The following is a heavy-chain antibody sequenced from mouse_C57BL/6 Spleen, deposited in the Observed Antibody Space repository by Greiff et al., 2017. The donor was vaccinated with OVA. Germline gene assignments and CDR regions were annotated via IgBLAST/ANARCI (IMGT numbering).Heavy chain of an antibody. D-gene: IGHD2-2*01. Sequence: QVQLQQSGAELVKPGASVKLSCKASGYTFTEYTIHWVKQRSGQGLEWIGWFYPGSGSIKYNEKFKDKATLTADKSSSTVYMELSRLTSEDSAVYFCARHEERDYGYEGGYAMDYWGQGTSVTVFS. CDR1: GYTFTEYT. CDR3: ARHEERDYGYEGGYAMDY. V-gene: IGHV1-62-2*01. CDR2: FYPGSGSI. J-gene: IGHJ4*01.